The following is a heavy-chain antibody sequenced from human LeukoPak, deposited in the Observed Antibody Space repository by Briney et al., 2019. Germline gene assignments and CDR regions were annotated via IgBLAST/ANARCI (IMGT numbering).Heavy chain of an antibody. V-gene: IGHV1-18*01. D-gene: IGHD2-2*01. CDR1: GYTFTNYV. CDR3: ARGRVYCSSTSCSYPNWFDP. CDR2: ISAYNGNT. J-gene: IGHJ5*02. Sequence: ASVKVSCKASGYTFTNYVMNWVRQAPGQGLEWMGWISAYNGNTNYAQKLQGRVTMTTDTSTSTAYMELRSLRSDDTAVYYCARGRVYCSSTSCSYPNWFDPWGQGTLVTVSS.